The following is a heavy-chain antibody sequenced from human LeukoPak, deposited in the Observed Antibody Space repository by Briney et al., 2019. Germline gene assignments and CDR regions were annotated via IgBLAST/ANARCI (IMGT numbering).Heavy chain of an antibody. D-gene: IGHD3-9*01. CDR1: GFTFSSYA. J-gene: IGHJ6*03. CDR2: ISGSGGST. V-gene: IGHV3-23*01. CDR3: ARGGSEYEILTGRYHYYYMDV. Sequence: PGGSLRLSCAASGFTFSSYAMSSVRQAPGKGLEWFSAISGSGGSTYYADSVKGRFTISRDNAKNTLYLQMNSLRAEDTAVYYCARGGSEYEILTGRYHYYYMDVWGKGTTVTISS.